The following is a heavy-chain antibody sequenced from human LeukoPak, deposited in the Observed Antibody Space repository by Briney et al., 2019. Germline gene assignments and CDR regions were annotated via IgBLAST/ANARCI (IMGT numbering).Heavy chain of an antibody. Sequence: GGSLRLSCAASGFTFDDYAMHWVRHAPGKGMEWVSGISWNSGSIGYADSVKGRFTTSRDNAKNSLYLQMNSLRAEDTVLYYCAKDLVPAALDAFDIWGQGTMVTVSS. J-gene: IGHJ3*02. V-gene: IGHV3-9*01. CDR2: ISWNSGSI. CDR3: AKDLVPAALDAFDI. CDR1: GFTFDDYA. D-gene: IGHD2-2*01.